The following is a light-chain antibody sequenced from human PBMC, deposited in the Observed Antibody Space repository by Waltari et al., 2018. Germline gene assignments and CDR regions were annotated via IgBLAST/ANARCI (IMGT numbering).Light chain of an antibody. CDR3: QQYGRSPPS. V-gene: IGKV3-20*01. J-gene: IGKJ4*01. CDR2: GAS. Sequence: EIVLTQSPGTLSLSPGERATLSCRASQSVSSSYLAWYQQKPGQAPRLLIYGASSSGSATDFTLTMSRLEADDCTVYYCQQYGRSPPSFGGGTKVEVK. CDR1: QSVSSSY.